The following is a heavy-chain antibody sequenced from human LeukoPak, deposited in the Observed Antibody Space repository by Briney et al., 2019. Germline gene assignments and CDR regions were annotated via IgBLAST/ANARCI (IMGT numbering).Heavy chain of an antibody. V-gene: IGHV4-59*01. CDR1: GGSISSYY. CDR3: ARGISYFDY. Sequence: ASETLSLTCTVSGGSISSYYWSWIRQPPGKGLEWIGYTYYSGSTNYNPSLKSRVTISVDTSKNQFSLKLSSVTAADTAVYYCARGISYFDYWGQGTLVTVSS. CDR2: TYYSGST. J-gene: IGHJ4*02.